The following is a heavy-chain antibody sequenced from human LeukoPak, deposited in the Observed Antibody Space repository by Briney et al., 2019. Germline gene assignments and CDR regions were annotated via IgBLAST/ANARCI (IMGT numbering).Heavy chain of an antibody. CDR1: GFTFSSYG. Sequence: GGSLRLSCAASGFTFSSYGMHWVRQAPGKGLEWVAFMRYDGGNKYYADSVKSRFTISRDNSKNTLYLQMNSLRPEDTAVYHCAKGQWELLYWGQGVLVTVSS. V-gene: IGHV3-30*02. CDR2: MRYDGGNK. J-gene: IGHJ4*02. D-gene: IGHD1-26*01. CDR3: AKGQWELLY.